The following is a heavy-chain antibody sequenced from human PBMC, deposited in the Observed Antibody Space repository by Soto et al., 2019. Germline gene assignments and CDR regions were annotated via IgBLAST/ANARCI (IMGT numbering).Heavy chain of an antibody. D-gene: IGHD5-18*01. CDR1: GFTVSSYW. CDR3: ARDQPGYSYGYGLGY. J-gene: IGHJ4*02. Sequence: GGSLRLSCAASGFTVSSYWMHWVRQAPGKGLVWVSRINSDGSSISYADSVKGRFTISRDNAKNTLYLQMNSLRVEDTAVYYCARDQPGYSYGYGLGYWGQGTLVTVSS. CDR2: INSDGSSI. V-gene: IGHV3-74*01.